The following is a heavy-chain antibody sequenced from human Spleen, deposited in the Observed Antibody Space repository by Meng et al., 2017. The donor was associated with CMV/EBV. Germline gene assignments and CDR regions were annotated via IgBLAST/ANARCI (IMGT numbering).Heavy chain of an antibody. CDR3: ARAKGDTSGWYLDKSPHYFDF. D-gene: IGHD6-19*01. CDR1: GGSIFTSDFY. CDR2: IFYDGT. J-gene: IGHJ4*02. Sequence: SETLSLTCTVSGGSIFTSDFYWAWIRQSPGKGLEWIGSIFYDGTYYNPSLKSRITLSLDTSRNEFSLRVSSVTVADTAVYYCARAKGDTSGWYLDKSPHYFDFWGQGTLVTVSS. V-gene: IGHV4-39*07.